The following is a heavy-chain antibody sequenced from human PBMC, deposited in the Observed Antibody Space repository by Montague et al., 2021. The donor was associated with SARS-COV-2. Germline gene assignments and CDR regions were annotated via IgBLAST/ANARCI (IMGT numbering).Heavy chain of an antibody. V-gene: IGHV4-34*01. CDR2: INHSGST. J-gene: IGHJ4*02. D-gene: IGHD3-10*01. CDR1: GGSFSGYY. CDR3: ARGARQGYGFRLGSFDS. Sequence: SETRSLTCAVYGGSFSGYYWNWIRQPPGKGLEWIGEINHSGSTNYNPSLKSRVTMSVDTSKNQFSLKLSSVTAADTAVYYCARGARQGYGFRLGSFDSWGQGPLVTVSS.